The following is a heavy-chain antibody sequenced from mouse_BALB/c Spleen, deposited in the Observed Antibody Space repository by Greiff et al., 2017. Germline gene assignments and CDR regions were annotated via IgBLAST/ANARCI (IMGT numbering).Heavy chain of an antibody. CDR3: ARREIYVYYAMDY. Sequence: VQRVESGPGLVQPSQSLSITCTVSGFSLTSYGVHWVRQSPGKGLEWLGVIWSGGSTDYNAAFISRLSISKDNSKSQVFFKMNSLQADDTAIYYCARREIYVYYAMDYWGQGTSVTVSS. CDR1: GFSLTSYG. CDR2: IWSGGST. D-gene: IGHD2-3*01. J-gene: IGHJ4*01. V-gene: IGHV2-4-1*01.